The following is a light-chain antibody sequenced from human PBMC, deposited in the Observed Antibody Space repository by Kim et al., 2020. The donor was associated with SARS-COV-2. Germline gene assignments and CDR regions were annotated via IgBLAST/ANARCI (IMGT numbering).Light chain of an antibody. Sequence: RVATTCTSSTSKLEASSGVHWYQQLTGAAPKLLICAISVRPSGVPDRFSGSKSDASASLAITGLQVEDEADYYCQSYNSNLSGWVFGGGTQLTVL. J-gene: IGLJ3*02. V-gene: IGLV1-40*03. CDR2: AIS. CDR1: TSKLEASSG. CDR3: QSYNSNLSGWV.